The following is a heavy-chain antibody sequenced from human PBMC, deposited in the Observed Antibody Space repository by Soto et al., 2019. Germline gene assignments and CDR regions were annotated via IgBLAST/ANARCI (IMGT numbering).Heavy chain of an antibody. Sequence: PGGSLRLSCAASGFTFTNYAMSWVRQAPGKGLEWLSSISGSGGSTYYADSVKGRFTISRDNSKSTLDLQMDSLTTEDSAIYYCAREDVSSGYAGTFHHWGQGTLVNVSS. J-gene: IGHJ1*01. D-gene: IGHD3-22*01. CDR1: GFTFTNYA. V-gene: IGHV3-23*01. CDR2: ISGSGGST. CDR3: AREDVSSGYAGTFHH.